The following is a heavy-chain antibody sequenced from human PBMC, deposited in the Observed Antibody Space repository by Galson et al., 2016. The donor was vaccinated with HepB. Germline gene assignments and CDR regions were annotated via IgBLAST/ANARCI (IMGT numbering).Heavy chain of an antibody. CDR3: AKDRASPSSDYGKYFYGMDV. CDR2: ISWSSDNI. J-gene: IGHJ6*02. Sequence: LRLSCAASGFTFDDYAMHWVRQTPGKGLEWVSGISWSSDNIGYADSVKGRLPISRNNGKNSLYLPMNSLRAEDTALYYCAKDRASPSSDYGKYFYGMDVWGQGTTVTVSS. CDR1: GFTFDDYA. D-gene: IGHD3-16*01. V-gene: IGHV3-9*01.